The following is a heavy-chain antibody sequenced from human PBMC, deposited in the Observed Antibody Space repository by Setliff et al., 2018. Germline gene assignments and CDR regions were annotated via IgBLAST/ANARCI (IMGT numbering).Heavy chain of an antibody. CDR2: IYYSGST. CDR3: ARRGADYDILTGDDY. Sequence: PSETLSLTCTVSGGSISSYYWSWIRQPPGKGLEWIGYIYYSGSTNYNPSLKSRVTISVDTSKNQFSLKLSSATAADTAVYYCARRGADYDILTGDDYWGQGTLVTVSS. V-gene: IGHV4-59*08. CDR1: GGSISSYY. J-gene: IGHJ4*02. D-gene: IGHD3-9*01.